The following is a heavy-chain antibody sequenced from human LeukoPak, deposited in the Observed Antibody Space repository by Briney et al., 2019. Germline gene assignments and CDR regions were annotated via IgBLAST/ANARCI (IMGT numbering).Heavy chain of an antibody. CDR2: ISSSNNTI. V-gene: IGHV3-48*02. CDR3: ARSTYCGGDCYPALGY. D-gene: IGHD2-21*02. J-gene: IGHJ4*02. Sequence: GGSLRLSCAASGFTSSSYSMNWVRQAPGKGLEWVSYISSSNNTIYYADSVKGRFTISRDNAKNSLYLQMNSLRDEDTAVYYCARSTYCGGDCYPALGYWGQGTPVTVSS. CDR1: GFTSSSYS.